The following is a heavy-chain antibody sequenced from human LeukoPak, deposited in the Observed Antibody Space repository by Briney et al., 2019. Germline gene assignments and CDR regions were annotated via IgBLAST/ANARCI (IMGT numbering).Heavy chain of an antibody. V-gene: IGHV3-7*03. CDR2: IKQDGSEK. J-gene: IGHJ4*02. CDR1: GFTFSNYW. CDR3: AARSSGNPYF. D-gene: IGHD1-26*01. Sequence: PGGSLRLSCAASGFTFSNYWMHWVRQAPGKGLEWVANIKQDGSEKYYVASVKGRFTISRDNAKNSLYLQMNSLRVEDTAVYYCAARSSGNPYFWGQGTLVTVSS.